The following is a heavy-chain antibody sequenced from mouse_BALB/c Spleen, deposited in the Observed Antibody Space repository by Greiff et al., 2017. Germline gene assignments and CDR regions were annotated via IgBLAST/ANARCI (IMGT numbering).Heavy chain of an antibody. CDR1: GDSITSGY. D-gene: IGHD2-2*01. Sequence: EVKVVESGPSLVKPSQTLSLTCSVTGDSITSGYWNWIRKFPGNKLEYMGYISYSGSTYYNPSLKSRISITRDTSKNQYYLQLNSVTTEDTATYYCAREGYDRGGAMDYWGQGTSVTVSS. CDR3: AREGYDRGGAMDY. J-gene: IGHJ4*01. CDR2: ISYSGST. V-gene: IGHV3-8*02.